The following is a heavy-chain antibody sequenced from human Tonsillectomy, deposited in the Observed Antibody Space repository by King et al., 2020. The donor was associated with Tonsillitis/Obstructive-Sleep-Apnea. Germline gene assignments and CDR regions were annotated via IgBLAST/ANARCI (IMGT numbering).Heavy chain of an antibody. J-gene: IGHJ5*02. CDR2: INHSGST. V-gene: IGHV4-34*01. Sequence: VQLQQWGAGLLKPSETLSLTCAVYGGSFSGYYWSWIRQPPGKGLEWIGEINHSGSTNYNPSLKSRVTISVDTSKNQFSLKRSSVTAADTAVYYCARGRYYGSGSYGNWFDPWGQGTLVTVSS. CDR1: GGSFSGYY. D-gene: IGHD3-10*01. CDR3: ARGRYYGSGSYGNWFDP.